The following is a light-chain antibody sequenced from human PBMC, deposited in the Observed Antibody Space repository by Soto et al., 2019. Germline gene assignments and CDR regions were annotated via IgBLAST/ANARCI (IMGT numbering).Light chain of an antibody. CDR1: SSDVGYYDY. CDR2: EVT. J-gene: IGLJ7*01. V-gene: IGLV2-8*01. CDR3: SSYVGSNNFV. Sequence: QSALTQPPSASGFPGQSVTISCTGTSSDVGYYDYVSWYQQHPGKAPKLVIYEVTKRPSGVPDRVSASKSGNTASLTVSGLRAEDEADYYCSSYVGSNNFVFGSGTQLTVL.